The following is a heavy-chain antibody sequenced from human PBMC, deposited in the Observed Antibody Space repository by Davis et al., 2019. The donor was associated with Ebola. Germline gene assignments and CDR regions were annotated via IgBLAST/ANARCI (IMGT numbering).Heavy chain of an antibody. D-gene: IGHD2-2*01. CDR3: ARESCSSTSCYFDY. Sequence: PGGSLRLSCAASGFTFSSYSMNWVRQAPGKGLEWVSYISSSSSYIYYADSVKGRFTISRDNAKNSLYVQMNSLRAEDTAVYYCARESCSSTSCYFDYWGQGTLVTVSS. J-gene: IGHJ4*02. V-gene: IGHV3-21*05. CDR2: ISSSSSYI. CDR1: GFTFSSYS.